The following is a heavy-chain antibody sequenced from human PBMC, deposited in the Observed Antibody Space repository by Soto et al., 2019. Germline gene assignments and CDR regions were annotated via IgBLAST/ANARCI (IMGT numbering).Heavy chain of an antibody. Sequence: SVKVSCKASGDTFSSYAISWVRQAPGKGLEWMGKIIPTFGRTNYAQKFQGRLTISADDSTSTAYMELRSLVSEDTAVYYCARQGVRGGGMDVWGQGTTVTVSS. CDR1: GDTFSSYA. CDR2: IIPTFGRT. V-gene: IGHV1-69*13. CDR3: ARQGVRGGGMDV. J-gene: IGHJ6*02. D-gene: IGHD3-10*01.